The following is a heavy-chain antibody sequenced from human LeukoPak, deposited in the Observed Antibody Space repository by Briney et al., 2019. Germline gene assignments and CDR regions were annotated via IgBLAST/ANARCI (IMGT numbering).Heavy chain of an antibody. Sequence: PSETLSLTCTVSGGSINTFNHYWGWIRQPPGKGLEWIGSIYYSGNTYYDASLKSRVAMSVDTSKNQFSLKVRSVTAADTAVYFCARPDWGSRGSGSFDIWGQGTLVIVSS. V-gene: IGHV4-39*01. D-gene: IGHD7-27*01. CDR3: ARPDWGSRGSGSFDI. CDR2: IYYSGNT. J-gene: IGHJ4*02. CDR1: GGSINTFNHY.